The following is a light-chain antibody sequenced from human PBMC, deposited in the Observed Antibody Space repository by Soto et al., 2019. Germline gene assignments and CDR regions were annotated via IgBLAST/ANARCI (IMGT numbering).Light chain of an antibody. CDR2: DVS. V-gene: IGLV2-14*01. J-gene: IGLJ2*01. Sequence: QSALTQPASVSGSPGQSITISCTGTSSDVGGYNYVSWYQQHPGKAPKLMIYDVSNRPSGVSNRFSGSKSGNTASLTISGLQAEDEDYYYCSSYTSSSTLVFGRGTKLTVL. CDR3: SSYTSSSTLV. CDR1: SSDVGGYNY.